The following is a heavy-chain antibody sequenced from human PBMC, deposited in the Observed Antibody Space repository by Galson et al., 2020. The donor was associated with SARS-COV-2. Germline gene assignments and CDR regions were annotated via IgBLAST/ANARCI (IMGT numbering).Heavy chain of an antibody. J-gene: IGHJ4*02. CDR2: IYYSGST. CDR3: ARGRYYDFWSGYIQEYDFDY. V-gene: IGHV4-31*03. D-gene: IGHD3-3*01. Sequence: SETLSLTCTVSGGSISSGGYYWSWIRQHPGKGLERIGYIYYSGSTYYNPSLKSRVTISVDTSKNQFSLKLSSVTAADMAVYYCARGRYYDFWSGYIQEYDFDYWGQGTLVTVSS. CDR1: GGSISSGGYY.